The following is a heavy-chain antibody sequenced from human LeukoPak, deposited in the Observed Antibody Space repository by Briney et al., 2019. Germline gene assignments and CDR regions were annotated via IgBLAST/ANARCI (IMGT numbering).Heavy chain of an antibody. CDR2: IHTGGTT. V-gene: IGHV4-61*02. D-gene: IGHD3-3*01. CDR3: ARDPAEWLSPRDAFDI. J-gene: IGHJ3*02. CDR1: GDSISSGGYY. Sequence: SETLSLTCTVSGDSISSGGYYWSWIRQPAGKPLEWIGRIHTGGTTKYNPSLKSRVTMSVDTSKNRFSLTLDSVTAADTAVYYCARDPAEWLSPRDAFDIWGQGTMVTVSS.